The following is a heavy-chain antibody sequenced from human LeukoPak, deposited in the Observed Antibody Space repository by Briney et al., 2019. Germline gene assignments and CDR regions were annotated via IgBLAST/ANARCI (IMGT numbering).Heavy chain of an antibody. CDR3: AREGASCYDY. V-gene: IGHV4-39*07. CDR2: IYYSGST. D-gene: IGHD2-2*01. Sequence: SETLSLTCTVSGGSISSSSYYWGWIRQPPGKGLEWIGSIYYSGSTYYNPSLKSRVTISVDTSKNQFSLKLSSVTAADTAVYYCAREGASCYDYWGQGTLVTVSS. CDR1: GGSISSSSYY. J-gene: IGHJ4*02.